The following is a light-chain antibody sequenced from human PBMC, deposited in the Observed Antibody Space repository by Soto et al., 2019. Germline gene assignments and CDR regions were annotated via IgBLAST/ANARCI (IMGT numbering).Light chain of an antibody. Sequence: EIVLTQSPGTLSLSPGERATLSCRASQYVSTSYFAWYQQRSGQAPRLLIYDTSRRATGIPDRFSGSGSGTDFTITIDGLEPEDFAVYFCQQTGDSVRTFGQGTRVEVK. CDR2: DTS. J-gene: IGKJ1*01. CDR1: QYVSTSY. V-gene: IGKV3-20*01. CDR3: QQTGDSVRT.